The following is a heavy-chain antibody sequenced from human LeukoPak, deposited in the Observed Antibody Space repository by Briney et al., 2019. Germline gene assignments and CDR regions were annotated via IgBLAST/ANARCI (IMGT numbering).Heavy chain of an antibody. V-gene: IGHV1-69*13. CDR2: IIPIFGTA. Sequence: VASVKVSCKASGGTFSSYAISWVRQAPGQGLEWMGGIIPIFGTANYAQKFQGRVTITADESTSTAYMELSSLRSEDTAVYYCARDLPEGDGYNIPGWGQGTLVTVSS. J-gene: IGHJ4*02. D-gene: IGHD5-24*01. CDR3: ARDLPEGDGYNIPG. CDR1: GGTFSSYA.